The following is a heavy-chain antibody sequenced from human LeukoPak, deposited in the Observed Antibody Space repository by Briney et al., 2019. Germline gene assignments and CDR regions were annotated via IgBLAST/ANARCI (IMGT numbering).Heavy chain of an antibody. V-gene: IGHV5-51*01. J-gene: IGHJ4*02. CDR1: GYIFSNYW. Sequence: GDSLEISCKVSGYIFSNYWIVWVRQMPGNGLEWTGIIYPGDSETRYSPSFQGQVTISVDKSISTAYLQWSSLKASDTAMYYCARRGDGYSLDSWGPGTLVTVSS. CDR3: ARRGDGYSLDS. CDR2: IYPGDSET. D-gene: IGHD5-24*01.